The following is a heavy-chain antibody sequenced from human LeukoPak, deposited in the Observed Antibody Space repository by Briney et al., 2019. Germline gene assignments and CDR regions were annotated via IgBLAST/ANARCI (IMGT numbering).Heavy chain of an antibody. J-gene: IGHJ4*02. CDR2: IYSGGST. D-gene: IGHD2-21*02. CDR3: TREYCGGDCYSYYFDY. Sequence: GGSLRLSCAASGFTVSSNYMSWVRQAPGKGLEWVSVIYSGGSTYYADSVKGRFTISRDNSKNTLYLQMDSLRAEDTALYYCTREYCGGDCYSYYFDYWGQGTLVTVSP. V-gene: IGHV3-53*01. CDR1: GFTVSSNY.